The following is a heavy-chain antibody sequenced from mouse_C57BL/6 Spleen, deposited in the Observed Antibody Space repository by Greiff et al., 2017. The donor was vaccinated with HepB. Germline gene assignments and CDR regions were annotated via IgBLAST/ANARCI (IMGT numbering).Heavy chain of an antibody. Sequence: QVQLKESGPELVKPGASVKISCKASGYAFSSSWMNWVKQRPGKGLEWIGRIYPGDGDTNYNGKFKGKATLTADKSSSTAYMQLSSLTSEDSAVYFCARAPSLCYGNSGDAMDYWGQGTSVTVSS. CDR1: GYAFSSSW. CDR2: IYPGDGDT. CDR3: ARAPSLCYGNSGDAMDY. V-gene: IGHV1-82*01. D-gene: IGHD2-1*01. J-gene: IGHJ4*01.